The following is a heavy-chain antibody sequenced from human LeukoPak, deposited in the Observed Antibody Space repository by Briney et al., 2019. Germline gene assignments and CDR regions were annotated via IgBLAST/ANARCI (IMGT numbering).Heavy chain of an antibody. D-gene: IGHD2-2*01. CDR3: ARGSSSPVPNFDY. CDR2: INANNGGT. CDR1: GYTFTGYY. J-gene: IGHJ4*02. Sequence: ASMMVSCKASGYTFTGYYMHWVRQAPGQGLEWVGWINANNGGTSYAQKFQGRVTMTRDTSITTAYMELPTLTSDDTAVYYCARGSSSPVPNFDYWGQGTLVTVSS. V-gene: IGHV1-2*02.